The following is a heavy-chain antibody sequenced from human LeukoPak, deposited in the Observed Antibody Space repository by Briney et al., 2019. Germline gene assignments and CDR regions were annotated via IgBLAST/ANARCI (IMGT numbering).Heavy chain of an antibody. CDR2: ISGNGGVI. CDR3: ARDPRTVRI. Sequence: TGGSLRLSCAASGFTFSDNYITWVRQAPGKGLEWLSYISGNGGVIQYADSVKGRFTISRDNAKNLLYLQMDSLRVEDTAIYYCARDPRTVRIWGQGTLVTVSS. D-gene: IGHD1-1*01. CDR1: GFTFSDNY. V-gene: IGHV3-11*04. J-gene: IGHJ4*02.